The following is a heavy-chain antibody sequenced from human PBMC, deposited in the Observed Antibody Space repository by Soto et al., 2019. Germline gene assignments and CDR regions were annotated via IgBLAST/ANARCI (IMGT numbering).Heavy chain of an antibody. V-gene: IGHV3-23*01. CDR2: IGESGTPT. D-gene: IGHD2-2*01. CDR3: ARYIPGVRYYGMDV. J-gene: IGHJ6*02. CDR1: GFTFSSYA. Sequence: EVQLLESGGGLVQPGGSVRLSCAASGFTFSSYAMKWVRQARGKGLEWVSLIGESGTPTYYADSVKGRFTISRDNSGNTLFLEMYSLRAEDTAVYYCARYIPGVRYYGMDVWGQGTTVTVFS.